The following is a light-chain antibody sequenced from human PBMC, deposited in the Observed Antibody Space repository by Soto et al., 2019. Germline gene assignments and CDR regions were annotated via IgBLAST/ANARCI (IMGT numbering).Light chain of an antibody. Sequence: EVVMTQSPANLSLSPGAGATLSCWASQPVSDKLAWYQQKPGQAPRLLIYDVSIRATGIPARFSGSGSGTDFTLTISSLEPEDFAVYYCQQRSNWPLTFGGGTKV. J-gene: IGKJ4*01. CDR3: QQRSNWPLT. V-gene: IGKV3-11*01. CDR2: DVS. CDR1: QPVSDK.